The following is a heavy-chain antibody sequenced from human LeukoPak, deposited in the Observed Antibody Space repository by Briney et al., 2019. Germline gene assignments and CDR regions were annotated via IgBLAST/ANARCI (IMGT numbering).Heavy chain of an antibody. D-gene: IGHD5-18*01. V-gene: IGHV3-30*18. CDR1: GFTFSSYG. CDR3: AKDGSYSYEMVY. Sequence: GRSLRLSCAASGFTFSSYGMHWVRQAPGKGLEWMAVISYDGSNKYYADSVKGRFTISRDNSKNTLYLQMNSLRAEDTAVYYCAKDGSYSYEMVYWGQGTLVTVSS. J-gene: IGHJ4*02. CDR2: ISYDGSNK.